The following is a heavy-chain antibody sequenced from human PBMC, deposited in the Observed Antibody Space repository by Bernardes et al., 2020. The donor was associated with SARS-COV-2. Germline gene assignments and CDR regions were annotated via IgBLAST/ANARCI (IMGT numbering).Heavy chain of an antibody. D-gene: IGHD6-13*01. CDR1: GYSFTSYW. V-gene: IGHV5-51*01. CDR2: IYPDDSAT. J-gene: IGHJ4*02. CDR3: ARLAAAGTERFDY. Sequence: GESLKISCKASGYSFTSYWIGWVRQMPGKGLECLGIIYPDDSATRYSPSIQGQVTISADKSISTAYLQWSSLKASDTATYFCARLAAAGTERFDYWGQGTLVTVSS.